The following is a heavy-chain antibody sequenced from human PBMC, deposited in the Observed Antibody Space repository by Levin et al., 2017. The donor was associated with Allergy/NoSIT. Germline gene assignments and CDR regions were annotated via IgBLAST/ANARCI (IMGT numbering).Heavy chain of an antibody. J-gene: IGHJ4*02. CDR2: MYSSAST. V-gene: IGHV4-39*07. Sequence: SETLSLTCTVSGDSISSSSYYWGWIRQPPGKGLEWIANMYSSASTYYNPSLKSRVTISVDTSKNQFSLKLSSVTAADTAVYYCARDGRWVNSASDYWGQGTLVTVSS. CDR1: GDSISSSSYY. CDR3: ARDGRWVNSASDY. D-gene: IGHD5-24*01.